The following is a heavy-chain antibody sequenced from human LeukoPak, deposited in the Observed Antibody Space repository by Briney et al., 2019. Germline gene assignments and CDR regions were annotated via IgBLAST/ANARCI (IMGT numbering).Heavy chain of an antibody. Sequence: SQTLSLTCTVSGGSISSGSYYWSWIRQPAGKGLEWIGRIYSSGTTNYNPSLKSRATISVDTSKNQFSLRLTSVTAADTAVYYCARDLYCSGGSCYGRWFDPWGQGTLVTVSS. CDR3: ARDLYCSGGSCYGRWFDP. J-gene: IGHJ5*02. D-gene: IGHD2-15*01. V-gene: IGHV4-61*02. CDR1: GGSISSGSYY. CDR2: IYSSGTT.